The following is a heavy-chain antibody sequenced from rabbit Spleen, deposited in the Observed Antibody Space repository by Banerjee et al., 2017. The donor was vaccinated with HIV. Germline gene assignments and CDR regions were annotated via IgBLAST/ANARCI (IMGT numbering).Heavy chain of an antibody. CDR2: IYGGSSGFT. D-gene: IGHD8-1*01. Sequence: LEESGGDLVKPGASLTLTCTASGFSFSSSYFMCWVRQAPGKGLEWTGCIYGGSSGFTYFASWAKGRFTCSKASSTTVTLQMTSLTAADTATYFCARDTASSFSSYGMDLWGQGTLVTVS. J-gene: IGHJ6*01. CDR1: GFSFSSSYF. V-gene: IGHV1S40*01. CDR3: ARDTASSFSSYGMDL.